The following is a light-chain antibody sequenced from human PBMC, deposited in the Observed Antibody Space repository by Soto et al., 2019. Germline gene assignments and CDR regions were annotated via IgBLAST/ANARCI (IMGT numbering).Light chain of an antibody. V-gene: IGLV1-44*01. CDR3: AAWDDSLSGPV. Sequence: QSVLTQPPSASGTPGQRVTISCSGSRASIGSNTVTWYQHLPGAAPKLLIYNNNQRPSGVPDRFSGSKSDTSASLAISGLQSEDEAVYYCAAWDDSLSGPVFGRGTKLTVL. CDR1: RASIGSNT. CDR2: NNN. J-gene: IGLJ3*02.